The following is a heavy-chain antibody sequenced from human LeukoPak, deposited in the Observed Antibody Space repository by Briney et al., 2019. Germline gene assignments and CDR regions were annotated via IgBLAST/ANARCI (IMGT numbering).Heavy chain of an antibody. CDR2: ISYSGTY. V-gene: IGHV4-38-2*02. CDR1: GYSISSGYY. CDR3: ARDRGGSHNTDWFDP. Sequence: TSETLSLTCTVSGYSISSGYYWGGMRQPPGQGLVWIVVISYSGTYYYSVSVKSRVTISVDTSKNQFSLKLSAVAAADTAMYYCARDRGGSHNTDWFDPWGQGTLVTVSS. D-gene: IGHD3-10*01. J-gene: IGHJ5*02.